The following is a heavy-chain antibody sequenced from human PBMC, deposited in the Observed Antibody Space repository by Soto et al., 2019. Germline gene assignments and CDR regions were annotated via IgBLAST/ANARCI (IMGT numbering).Heavy chain of an antibody. V-gene: IGHV2-5*02. J-gene: IGHJ3*02. D-gene: IGHD6-13*01. Sequence: QITLKESGPTLVKPTQTLTLTCTFSGFSLSTSGVGVGWIRQPPGKALEWLALIYWDDDKRYSPSLKTRLTITKDTPKNQVVLTMTNMDPVDTATYYCAHRGLAATGTNAFDIWGRGTMVTVSS. CDR3: AHRGLAATGTNAFDI. CDR1: GFSLSTSGVG. CDR2: IYWDDDK.